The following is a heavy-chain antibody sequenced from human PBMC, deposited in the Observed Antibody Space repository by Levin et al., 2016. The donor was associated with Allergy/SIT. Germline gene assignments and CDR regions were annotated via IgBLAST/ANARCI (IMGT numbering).Heavy chain of an antibody. V-gene: IGHV3-74*01. CDR2: INSDGSST. J-gene: IGHJ5*02. CDR3: ARENVVVVAGHGFDP. D-gene: IGHD2-15*01. Sequence: WIRQPPGKGLVWVSRINSDGSSTSYADSVKGRFTISRDNAKNTLYLQMNSLRAEDTAVYYCARENVVVVAGHGFDPWGQGTLVTVSS.